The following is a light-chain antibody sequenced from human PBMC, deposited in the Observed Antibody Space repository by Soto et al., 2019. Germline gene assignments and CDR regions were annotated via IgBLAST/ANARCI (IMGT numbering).Light chain of an antibody. J-gene: IGKJ3*01. CDR2: AAS. Sequence: IQMTQSPSTLSASVGDRVTITCRARQTISIWLAWYQQKPGKAPKLLIYAASSLQIRVPSRFSGSGSGTDFTLTISSLQPEDFATYYCLQDYNSPLTFGPGTKVDIK. V-gene: IGKV1-6*01. CDR1: QTISIW. CDR3: LQDYNSPLT.